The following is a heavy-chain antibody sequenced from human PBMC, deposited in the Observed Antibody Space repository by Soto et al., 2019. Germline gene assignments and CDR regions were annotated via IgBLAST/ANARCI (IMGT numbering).Heavy chain of an antibody. CDR1: GYTFTSYG. D-gene: IGHD3-22*01. V-gene: IGHV1-18*01. Sequence: ASVKVSCKASGYTFTSYGISWVRQAPGQGLEWMGWISAYNGNTNYAQKLQGRVTMTTDTSTSTAYMELRSLRSDDTAVYYCARARGYYYDSSVYQLAGFAPGGEGTLVTVSS. CDR3: ARARGYYYDSSVYQLAGFAP. J-gene: IGHJ5*02. CDR2: ISAYNGNT.